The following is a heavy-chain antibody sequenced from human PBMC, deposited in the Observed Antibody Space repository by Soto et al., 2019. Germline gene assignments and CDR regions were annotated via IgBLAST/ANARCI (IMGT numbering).Heavy chain of an antibody. V-gene: IGHV4-31*03. CDR2: IYYSGST. CDR3: ASDRRYCSGVSCYYYDGMDV. J-gene: IGHJ6*02. CDR1: GGSISSGGYY. D-gene: IGHD2-15*01. Sequence: QVQLQESGPGLVKPSQTLSLTCTVSGGSISSGGYYWSWIRQHPGKGLEWIGYIYYSGSTYYNPSLNSRVTISVDTSKNLFSRKLSSVTAADTAVYYCASDRRYCSGVSCYYYDGMDVWGQGTTVTVSS.